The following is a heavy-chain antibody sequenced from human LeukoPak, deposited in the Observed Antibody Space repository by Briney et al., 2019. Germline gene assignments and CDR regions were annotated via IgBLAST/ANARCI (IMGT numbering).Heavy chain of an antibody. V-gene: IGHV1-2*02. CDR2: INPNSGGT. CDR1: GYTFTGYY. CDR3: ASERRVVPADPIEYYYYYTDV. D-gene: IGHD2-2*01. J-gene: IGHJ6*03. Sequence: VASVKVSCKASGYTFTGYYMHWVRQAPGQGLEWMGWINPNSGGTNYAQKFQGRVTMTRDTSISTAYMELSRLRSDDTAVYYCASERRVVPADPIEYYYYYTDVWGKGTTVTVSS.